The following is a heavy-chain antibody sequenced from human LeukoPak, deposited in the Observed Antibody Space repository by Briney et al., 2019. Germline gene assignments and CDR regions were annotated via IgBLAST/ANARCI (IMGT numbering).Heavy chain of an antibody. D-gene: IGHD3-10*01. Sequence: SETLSLTCTVSGGSISSSSYYWGWIRQPPGKGLEWIGEINHSGSTNYNPSLKSRVTISVDTSKSQFSLKLSSVTAADTAVYYCARLRLYYYGSGSYYIRRGNFDYWGQGTLVTVSS. CDR1: GGSISSSSYY. V-gene: IGHV4-39*07. CDR3: ARLRLYYYGSGSYYIRRGNFDY. CDR2: INHSGST. J-gene: IGHJ4*02.